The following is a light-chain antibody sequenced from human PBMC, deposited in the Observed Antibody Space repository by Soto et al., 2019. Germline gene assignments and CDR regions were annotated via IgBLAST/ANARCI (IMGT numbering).Light chain of an antibody. CDR3: QQYDNSPLYT. CDR1: QSVSSSY. J-gene: IGKJ2*01. Sequence: EIVLTQSPGTLSLSPGERATLSCRASQSVSSSYLAWYQQKPGQAPRILIYGASARATGIPDRFSGSGSGTDFTLTISRLEPEDFAVYYCQQYDNSPLYTFCQGTKLEIK. CDR2: GAS. V-gene: IGKV3-20*01.